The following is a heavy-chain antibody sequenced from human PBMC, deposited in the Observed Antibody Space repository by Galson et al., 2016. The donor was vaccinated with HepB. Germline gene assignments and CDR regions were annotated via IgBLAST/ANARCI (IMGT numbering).Heavy chain of an antibody. D-gene: IGHD1-1*01. V-gene: IGHV3-23*01. J-gene: IGHJ4*02. CDR3: AKERLVRRIFDH. CDR2: ISTRRTT. Sequence: SLRLSCAASGFVLSNFGLSWVRQAPGKGLERVASISTRRTTDYSDSVQGRFTISRDNSNNTLYLQMNGLRAEDTAVYYCAKERLVRRIFDHWGQGTLLTVSS. CDR1: GFVLSNFG.